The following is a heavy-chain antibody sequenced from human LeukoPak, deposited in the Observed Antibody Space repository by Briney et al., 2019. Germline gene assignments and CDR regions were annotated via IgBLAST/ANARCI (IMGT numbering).Heavy chain of an antibody. V-gene: IGHV4-4*07. Sequence: SETLSLTCTVSGGSISSYYWSWLRQPAGKGLEWIGRIYTSGSTNYNPSLKSRVTMSVDTSKNQFSLKLSSVTAADTAVYYCAREWELLNWFDPWGQGTLVTVSS. CDR2: IYTSGST. D-gene: IGHD1-26*01. CDR3: AREWELLNWFDP. CDR1: GGSISSYY. J-gene: IGHJ5*02.